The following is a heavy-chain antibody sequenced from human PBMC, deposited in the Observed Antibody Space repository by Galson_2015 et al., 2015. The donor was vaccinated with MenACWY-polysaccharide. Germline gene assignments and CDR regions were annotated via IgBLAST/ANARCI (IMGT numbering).Heavy chain of an antibody. J-gene: IGHJ4*02. Sequence: SLRLSCAASGFPFRNYAMSWVRQAPGKGLEWVSGINESGGTTEYAASVKGRFTISRDDSKSIAYLQMNSLKTEDTAVYYCTTATGGSRDYWGQGTLVTVSS. CDR2: NESGGTT. V-gene: IGHV3-49*04. CDR3: TTATGGSRDY. D-gene: IGHD1-26*01. CDR1: GFPFRNYA.